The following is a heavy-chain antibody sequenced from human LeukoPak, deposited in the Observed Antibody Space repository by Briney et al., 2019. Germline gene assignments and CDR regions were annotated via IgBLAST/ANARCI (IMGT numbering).Heavy chain of an antibody. CDR1: GYTLTELS. CDR3: ATGLSGWPSHQPASDY. D-gene: IGHD6-19*01. J-gene: IGHJ4*02. V-gene: IGHV1-24*01. Sequence: ASVKVSCKVSGYTLTELSMHWVRQAPGKGLEWMGGFDPEDGETIYAQKFQGRVTMTEDTSTDTAYMELSSLRSEDTAVYYCATGLSGWPSHQPASDYWGQGTLVTVSS. CDR2: FDPEDGET.